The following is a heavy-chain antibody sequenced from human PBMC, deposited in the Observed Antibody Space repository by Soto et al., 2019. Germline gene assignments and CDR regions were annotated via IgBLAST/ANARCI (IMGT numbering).Heavy chain of an antibody. CDR3: TRDPRSYYYDSSGQSFDY. CDR1: GFTFSSYS. Sequence: GGSLRLSCAASGFTFSSYSMNWVRQAPGKGLEWLSYISNSGSTTYYADSVKGRFTISRGNAKNSLYLQMNSLRDEDTAVYYCTRDPRSYYYDSSGQSFDYWGQGTLVTVSS. D-gene: IGHD3-22*01. CDR2: ISNSGSTT. V-gene: IGHV3-48*02. J-gene: IGHJ4*02.